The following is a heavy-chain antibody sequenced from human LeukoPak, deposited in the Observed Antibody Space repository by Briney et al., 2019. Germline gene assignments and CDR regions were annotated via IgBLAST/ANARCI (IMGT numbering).Heavy chain of an antibody. D-gene: IGHD3-22*01. CDR3: TTVYDSSGYRFDP. Sequence: GGSLRLSCAASGFTFSNAWMSWVRQAPGKGLNWVARIKSESDGGTTDYAAPVKGRFTISRDDSKNTLYLQMNSLKTEDTAVYFRTTVYDSSGYRFDPWGQGTLVTVSS. J-gene: IGHJ5*02. V-gene: IGHV3-15*01. CDR1: GFTFSNAW. CDR2: IKSESDGGTT.